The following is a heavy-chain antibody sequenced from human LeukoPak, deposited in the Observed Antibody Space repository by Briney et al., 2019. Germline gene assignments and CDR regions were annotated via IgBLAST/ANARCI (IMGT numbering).Heavy chain of an antibody. V-gene: IGHV4-59*01. CDR2: IYYSGST. D-gene: IGHD4-23*01. J-gene: IGHJ4*02. CDR1: GGSISSYY. Sequence: SETLSLTCTVSGGSISSYYWSWIRQPPGKGLEWIGYIYYSGSTHYNPSLKSRTTISVDTSKNQFSLKLSSVTAADTAVYYCARGYGGNSLFDYWGQGTLVTVSS. CDR3: ARGYGGNSLFDY.